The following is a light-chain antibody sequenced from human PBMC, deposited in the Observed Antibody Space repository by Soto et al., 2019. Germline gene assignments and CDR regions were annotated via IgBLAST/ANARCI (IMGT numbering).Light chain of an antibody. V-gene: IGLV2-14*01. CDR2: EVS. CDR3: ISYTRSRTLV. CDR1: SSDVGGYNY. Sequence: QSALTQPASVSGSPGQSITTSCTGTSSDVGGYNYVSWYQQHPGKAPKLMIYEVSNRPSGVSNRFSGSKSGNTASLTISGLQAEDEADYYCISYTRSRTLVFGGGTKLTVL. J-gene: IGLJ2*01.